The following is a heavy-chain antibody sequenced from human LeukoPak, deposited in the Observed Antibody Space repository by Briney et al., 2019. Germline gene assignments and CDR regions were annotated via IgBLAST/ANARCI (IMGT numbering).Heavy chain of an antibody. Sequence: GGSLRLSCAASGLTFTGYAMHWVRQAPGKGLEWVAIISFDGSNAYYADSVKGRFTISRDNAKKTLYLQMNSLRAEDTAVYYCARGSGSTMFDPWGQGTLVTVSS. V-gene: IGHV3-30*04. CDR3: ARGSGSTMFDP. CDR2: ISFDGSNA. CDR1: GLTFTGYA. J-gene: IGHJ5*02. D-gene: IGHD3-10*01.